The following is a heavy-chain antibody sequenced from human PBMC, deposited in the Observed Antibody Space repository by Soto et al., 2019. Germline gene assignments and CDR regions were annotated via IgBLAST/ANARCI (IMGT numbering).Heavy chain of an antibody. CDR1: GFTFSSYS. CDR3: ARDGPFDYYGSGSYRVY. CDR2: ISSSSSYI. V-gene: IGHV3-21*01. Sequence: GGSVRLSCAASGFTFSSYSMNWVRQAPGKGLEWVSSISSSSSYIYYADSVKGRFTISRDNAKNSLYLQMNSLRAEDTAVYYCARDGPFDYYGSGSYRVYWGQGTLVTVSS. J-gene: IGHJ4*02. D-gene: IGHD3-10*01.